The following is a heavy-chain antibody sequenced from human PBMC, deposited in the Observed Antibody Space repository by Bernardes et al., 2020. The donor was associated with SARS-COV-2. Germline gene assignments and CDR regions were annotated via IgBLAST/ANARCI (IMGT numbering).Heavy chain of an antibody. CDR1: GYTFTGYY. V-gene: IGHV1-2*02. D-gene: IGHD5-18*01. CDR2: INPNSGGT. J-gene: IGHJ5*02. CDR3: ATGVDYSYGLGWFDP. Sequence: ASVKVSCKASGYTFTGYYMHWVRQAPGQGLEWMGWINPNSGGTNYAQKFQGRVTMTRDTSTSTAYMELRSLRSDDTAVYFCATGVDYSYGLGWFDPWGQGTLVIVSS.